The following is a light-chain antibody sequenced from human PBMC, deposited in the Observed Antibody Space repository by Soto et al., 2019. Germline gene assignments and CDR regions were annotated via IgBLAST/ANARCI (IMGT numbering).Light chain of an antibody. CDR1: SSDVGAYIF. J-gene: IGLJ1*01. V-gene: IGLV2-8*01. CDR3: ASFAGGTYV. Sequence: QSVLTQPPSASGSPGQSVTISCPGTSSDVGAYIFVSWYQQHPGKAPKLMVYDVNRRPPGVPDRFFGSKSGNTASLTVSGLQAEDEADYYYASFAGGTYVFGNGITDPVL. CDR2: DVN.